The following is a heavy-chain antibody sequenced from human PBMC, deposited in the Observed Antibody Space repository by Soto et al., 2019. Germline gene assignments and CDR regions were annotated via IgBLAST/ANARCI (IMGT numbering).Heavy chain of an antibody. CDR3: ARAGRHGDYFEYFDY. J-gene: IGHJ4*02. CDR2: IIPIFGTA. D-gene: IGHD4-17*01. Sequence: GASVKVSCKASGGTFSNYAISWVRQAPGQGLEWMGGIIPIFGTANYAQKFQGRVTITADESTSTAYMELSSLRSEDTAVYYCARAGRHGDYFEYFDYWGQGTLVTVSS. V-gene: IGHV1-69*13. CDR1: GGTFSNYA.